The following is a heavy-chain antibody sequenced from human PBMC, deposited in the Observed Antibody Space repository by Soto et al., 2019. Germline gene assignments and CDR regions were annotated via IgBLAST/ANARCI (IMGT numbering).Heavy chain of an antibody. V-gene: IGHV4-61*01. J-gene: IGHJ4*02. CDR1: GASVSSASYY. Sequence: PSETLSLTCTVSGASVSSASYYWSWIRQPPGKGLEWIGYIYYSGRTDYNPSLKSRVTISLDKSKNQFSLKLSSVTAADTAVYYCARGPDRSDGNGAPLPGGYWGQGTLVTVSS. CDR3: ARGPDRSDGNGAPLPGGY. D-gene: IGHD5-18*01. CDR2: IYYSGRT.